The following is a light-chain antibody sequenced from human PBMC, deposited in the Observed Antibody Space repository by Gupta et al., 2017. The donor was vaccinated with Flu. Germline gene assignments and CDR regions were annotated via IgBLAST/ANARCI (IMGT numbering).Light chain of an antibody. CDR3: SSYTSSSTYV. CDR2: EVS. CDR1: SSDVGGYNY. Sequence: QSALTQPASVSGSPGQSITISCTGTSSDVGGYNYVSWYQQHPGKAPKLMSYEVSNRPSGVSNRVSGSKSGNTASLTISGLQAEDEADYYCSSYTSSSTYVFGTGTKVTVL. J-gene: IGLJ1*01. V-gene: IGLV2-14*01.